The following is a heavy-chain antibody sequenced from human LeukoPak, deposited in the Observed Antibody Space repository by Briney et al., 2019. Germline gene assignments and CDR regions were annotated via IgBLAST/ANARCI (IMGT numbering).Heavy chain of an antibody. Sequence: SETLSLTCTVSGGSISSYYWSWIRQPAGKGLEWIGRIYTSGSTKYNPSLKSPDTMSVDTSKTQFSLKLSSVTAADTAVYYCARDRGSYYDSSGYYRSSFDYWGQGTLVTVSS. J-gene: IGHJ4*02. D-gene: IGHD3-22*01. CDR3: ARDRGSYYDSSGYYRSSFDY. CDR2: IYTSGST. CDR1: GGSISSYY. V-gene: IGHV4-4*07.